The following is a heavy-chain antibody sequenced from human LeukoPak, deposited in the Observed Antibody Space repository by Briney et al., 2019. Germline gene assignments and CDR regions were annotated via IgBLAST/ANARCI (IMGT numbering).Heavy chain of an antibody. Sequence: SETLSLTCTVSGGSISSSSYYWGWIRQPPGKGLEWIGSIYYSGSTYYNPSLKSRVTISVDTSKNQFSLKLSSVTAADTAMYYCARDSPTGSHGYVFDYWGQGTLVTVSS. V-gene: IGHV4-39*07. CDR1: GGSISSSSYY. J-gene: IGHJ4*02. CDR2: IYYSGST. D-gene: IGHD5-18*01. CDR3: ARDSPTGSHGYVFDY.